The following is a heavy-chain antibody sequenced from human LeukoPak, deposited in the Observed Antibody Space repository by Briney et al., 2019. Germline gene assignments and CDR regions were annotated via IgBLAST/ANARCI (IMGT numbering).Heavy chain of an antibody. D-gene: IGHD2-2*01. Sequence: ASVTVSFTCSGYTFTVYYMHWVRQAPGQGLERMGWINPNSGGTNYAQKFQGRVTMSGDTSTSTAYMELSRVRADDTAVYYCARDVVVVPAGSLNWFDPWGQGTLVTVPA. CDR3: ARDVVVVPAGSLNWFDP. CDR2: INPNSGGT. CDR1: GYTFTVYY. V-gene: IGHV1-2*02. J-gene: IGHJ5*02.